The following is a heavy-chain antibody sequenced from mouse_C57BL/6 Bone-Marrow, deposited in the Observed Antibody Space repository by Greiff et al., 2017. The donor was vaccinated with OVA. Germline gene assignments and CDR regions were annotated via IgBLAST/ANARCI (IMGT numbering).Heavy chain of an antibody. CDR3: AREVRELGSTGTDY. CDR2: INPNYGTT. Sequence: VQLKQSGPELVKPGASVKISCKASGYSFTDYNMNWVKQSNGKSLEWIGVINPNYGTTSYNQKFKGKATLTVDQSSSTAYMQLNSLTSEDSAVYYCAREVRELGSTGTDYWGQGTTLTVSS. D-gene: IGHD4-1*02. V-gene: IGHV1-39*01. J-gene: IGHJ2*01. CDR1: GYSFTDYN.